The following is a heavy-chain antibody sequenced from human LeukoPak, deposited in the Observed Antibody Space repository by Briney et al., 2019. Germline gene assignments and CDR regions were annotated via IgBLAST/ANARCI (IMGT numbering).Heavy chain of an antibody. V-gene: IGHV3-23*01. D-gene: IGHD3-22*01. CDR1: GFSFSSYG. J-gene: IGHJ4*02. CDR3: AKWGGYASSGYLEY. Sequence: GGSLRLSCAASGFSFSSYGMSWVRQAPGKGLEWVSAISGSGRSTYYADSVRGRFTISRDNSKNTLYLQMNSLRAEDTAVYYCAKWGGYASSGYLEYWGQGTLVTVSS. CDR2: ISGSGRST.